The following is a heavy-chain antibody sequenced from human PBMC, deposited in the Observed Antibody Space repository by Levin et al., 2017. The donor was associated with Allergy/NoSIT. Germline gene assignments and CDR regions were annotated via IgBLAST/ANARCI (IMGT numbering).Heavy chain of an antibody. CDR3: AREVPIRGVIDI. J-gene: IGHJ4*02. Sequence: PSETLSLTCTVSGGSISSSSYYWGWIRQPPGKGLEWIGSIYYSGSTYYNPSLKSRVTISVDTSKNQFSLKLSSVTAADTAVYYCAREVPIRGVIDIWGQGTLVTVSS. V-gene: IGHV4-39*01. CDR1: GGSISSSSYY. D-gene: IGHD3-10*01. CDR2: IYYSGST.